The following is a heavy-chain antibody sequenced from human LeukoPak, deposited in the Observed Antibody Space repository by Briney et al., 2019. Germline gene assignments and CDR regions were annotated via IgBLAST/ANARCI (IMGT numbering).Heavy chain of an antibody. CDR1: GGSLNSYS. CDR2: IIPVFDTA. D-gene: IGHD1/OR15-1a*01. CDR3: AKQGGARQDYYMDV. J-gene: IGHJ6*03. Sequence: SVKVSCKASGGSLNSYSISWVRQAPGQGLEWMGRIIPVFDTAKYAQKFQGRVTITSDVPSDTAYLELSSLTSEDTAMYFCAKQGGARQDYYMDVWGNGTTVTVSS. V-gene: IGHV1-69*15.